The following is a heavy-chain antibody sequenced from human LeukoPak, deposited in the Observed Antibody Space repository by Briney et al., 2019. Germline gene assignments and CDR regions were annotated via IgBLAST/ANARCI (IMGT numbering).Heavy chain of an antibody. J-gene: IGHJ5*02. CDR3: ARLSGRNWFDP. CDR1: GYSISSGYY. V-gene: IGHV4-38-2*02. Sequence: PSETLSLTCTVSGYSISSGYYWGWIRQPPGKGLEWIGSIYHSGRTYYNPSLKSRVTISVDTSKNQFSLKLSSVTAADTAVYYCARLSGRNWFDPWGQGTLVTVSS. CDR2: IYHSGRT. D-gene: IGHD3-22*01.